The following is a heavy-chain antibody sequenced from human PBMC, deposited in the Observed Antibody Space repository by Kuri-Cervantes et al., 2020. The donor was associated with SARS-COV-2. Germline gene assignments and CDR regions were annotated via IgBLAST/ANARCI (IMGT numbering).Heavy chain of an antibody. Sequence: GESLKISCAASGFTFSSYGMHWVRQAPGKGLEWVAFIRYDGSNKYYADSVKGRFTISRDNSKNTLYLQMNSLRAEDTVVYYCAKVGQQLVPDWFDPWGQGTLVTVSS. CDR2: IRYDGSNK. CDR3: AKVGQQLVPDWFDP. J-gene: IGHJ5*02. CDR1: GFTFSSYG. V-gene: IGHV3-30*02. D-gene: IGHD6-13*01.